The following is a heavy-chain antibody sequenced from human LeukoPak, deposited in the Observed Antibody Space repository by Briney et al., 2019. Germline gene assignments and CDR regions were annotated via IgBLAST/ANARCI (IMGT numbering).Heavy chain of an antibody. CDR2: ISAYNGNT. V-gene: IGHV1-18*01. D-gene: IGHD3-22*01. CDR1: GYTFTSYG. Sequence: ASVKVSCEASGYTFTSYGISWVRQAPGQGLEWMEWISAYNGNTNYAQKLQGRVTMTTDTSTSAAYMELRSLRSDDTALYCAREGPYDSSRYYQPFDYWGQGTLVTVSS. CDR3: AREGPYDSSRYYQPFDY. J-gene: IGHJ4*02.